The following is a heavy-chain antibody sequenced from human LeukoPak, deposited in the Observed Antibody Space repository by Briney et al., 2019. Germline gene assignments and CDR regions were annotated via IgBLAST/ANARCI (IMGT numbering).Heavy chain of an antibody. CDR3: ARTPGFGESPDY. Sequence: NSSETLSLTCTVSGGSVSSSSYYWGWIRQPPGKGLEWIGTIYYSGSTYYNPSLKSRVTISVDTSNNQFSLNLNSVTAVDTAVYYCARTPGFGESPDYWGQGTLVTVSS. D-gene: IGHD3-10*01. J-gene: IGHJ4*02. CDR2: IYYSGST. CDR1: GGSVSSSSYY. V-gene: IGHV4-39*01.